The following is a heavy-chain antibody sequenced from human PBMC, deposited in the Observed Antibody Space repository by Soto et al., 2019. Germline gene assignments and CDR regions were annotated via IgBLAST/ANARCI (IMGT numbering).Heavy chain of an antibody. V-gene: IGHV2-5*02. CDR1: GFSLSTSGVG. CDR2: IYWDDDK. D-gene: IGHD5-12*01. CDR3: AHRGRRWLQGDYFDY. Sequence: QITLKESGPTLVKPTQTLTLSCTFSGFSLSTSGVGVGWIRQPPGKALEWLALIYWDDDKRYSPSLKSRLTITKDTSKNQVVLTMTNMDPVDTATDYCAHRGRRWLQGDYFDYWGQGTLVTVSS. J-gene: IGHJ4*02.